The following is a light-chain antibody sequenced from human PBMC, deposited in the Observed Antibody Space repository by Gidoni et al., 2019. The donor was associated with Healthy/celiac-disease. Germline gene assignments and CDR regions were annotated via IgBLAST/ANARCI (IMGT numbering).Light chain of an antibody. CDR1: SSNIGAGYD. CDR2: GNS. CDR3: QSYDSSLSGSRV. J-gene: IGLJ2*01. Sequence: QSVLTQPPSASGAPGQRVTTSCPGSSSNIGAGYDVHWYQQLPGTAPKLLIYGNSNRPSGVPDRFSGSKSGTSASLAITGLQAEDEADYYCQSYDSSLSGSRVFGGGTKLTVL. V-gene: IGLV1-40*01.